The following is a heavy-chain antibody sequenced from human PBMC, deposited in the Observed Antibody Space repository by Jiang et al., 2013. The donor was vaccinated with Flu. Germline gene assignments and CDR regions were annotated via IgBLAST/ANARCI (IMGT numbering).Heavy chain of an antibody. Sequence: LLKPSETLSLTCTVSGGSISSYYWSWIRQPPGKGLEWIGYIYYSGSTNYNPSLKSRVTISVDTSKNQFSLKLSSVTAADTAVYYCARAASPGDYFDYWGQGTLVTVSS. D-gene: IGHD1-26*01. CDR2: IYYSGST. CDR3: ARAASPGDYFDY. CDR1: GGSISSYY. V-gene: IGHV4-59*01. J-gene: IGHJ4*02.